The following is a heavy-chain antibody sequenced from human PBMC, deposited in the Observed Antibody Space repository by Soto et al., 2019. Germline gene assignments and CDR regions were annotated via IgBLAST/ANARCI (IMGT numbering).Heavy chain of an antibody. D-gene: IGHD2-8*01. J-gene: IGHJ4*02. CDR3: ASGTNGAFFVY. CDR2: ISSRSSTI. Sequence: GGSMRLSCAASGFPISDYYMSWISKAPGKGLEWVSYISSRSSTIFYADSVKGRFTISRDNVKNSLYLQMNSLRAEDTAVYYCASGTNGAFFVYWGQGILVTVSS. CDR1: GFPISDYY. V-gene: IGHV3-11*01.